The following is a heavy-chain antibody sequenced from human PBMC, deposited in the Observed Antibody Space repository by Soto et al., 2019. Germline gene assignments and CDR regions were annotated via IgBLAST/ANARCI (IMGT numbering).Heavy chain of an antibody. CDR1: GFTFSDSY. CDR3: ARDLGYYDSSGYFDY. D-gene: IGHD3-22*01. Sequence: PGGSLRLSCAASGFTFSDSYMSWIRQAPGKGLEWVSYISSSDSIIYHSDSVKGRFIISRDSAKNSLYLQMNSLRAEDTAVYYCARDLGYYDSSGYFDYWGQGTLVTVSS. J-gene: IGHJ4*02. V-gene: IGHV3-11*01. CDR2: ISSSDSII.